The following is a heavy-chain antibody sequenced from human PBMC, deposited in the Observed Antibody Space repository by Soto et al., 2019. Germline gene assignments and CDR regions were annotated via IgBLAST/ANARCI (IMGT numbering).Heavy chain of an antibody. V-gene: IGHV1-46*01. D-gene: IGHD6-19*01. CDR2: INPSGGST. Sequence: ASVKVSCKASGYTFTSYYIHWVRQAPGQGLERMGIINPSGGSTTYAQKFQGRVTMTRGTSTSTVYMELSSLRSEDTAVYYCARDDIAVAGTGYYYYGLDVWGQGTTVTVSS. CDR3: ARDDIAVAGTGYYYYGLDV. CDR1: GYTFTSYY. J-gene: IGHJ6*02.